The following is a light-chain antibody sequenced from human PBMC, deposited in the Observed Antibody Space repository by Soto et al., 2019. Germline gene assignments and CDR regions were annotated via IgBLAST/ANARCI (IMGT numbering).Light chain of an antibody. CDR1: QSVSSSY. CDR2: GAS. V-gene: IGKV3-20*01. Sequence: EIVLTQSPGTLSLSPGERATLSCRASQSVSSSYLAWYQQKPGQAPRLLIYGASSRATGIADRFRGSGSGTDFTRTISRLEPDDFAVYYCQQYGSSLTWTFGQGTKVEIK. J-gene: IGKJ1*01. CDR3: QQYGSSLTWT.